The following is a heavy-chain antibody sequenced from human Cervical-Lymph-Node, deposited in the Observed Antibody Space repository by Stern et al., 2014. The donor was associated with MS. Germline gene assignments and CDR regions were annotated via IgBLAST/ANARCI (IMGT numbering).Heavy chain of an antibody. J-gene: IGHJ4*02. Sequence: EVQLVESGGAVVRPGGSLRLSCAASGFTFDDYGMSWVRQAPGKGLEWVSGISWNGDSTAYADSVKGRFTISRDTAKNSLSLQMSSLRVEDTAFYHCVRRRGSYPKYYFDSWGQGTLVTVSS. D-gene: IGHD1-26*01. CDR1: GFTFDDYG. CDR2: ISWNGDST. V-gene: IGHV3-20*01. CDR3: VRRRGSYPKYYFDS.